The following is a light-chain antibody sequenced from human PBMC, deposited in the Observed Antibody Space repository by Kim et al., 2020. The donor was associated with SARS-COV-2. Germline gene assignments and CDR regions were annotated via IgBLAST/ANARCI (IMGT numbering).Light chain of an antibody. V-gene: IGLV3-9*01. CDR2: RDS. CDR3: QVWDSSLVV. Sequence: VALGPTARINCGRNNIGSKNVHWYQQKPGQAPVLVIYRDSNRPSGIPELFSGSNSGNTATLTISRAQAGDEADYYCQVWDSSLVVFGGGTQLTVL. CDR1: NIGSKN. J-gene: IGLJ2*01.